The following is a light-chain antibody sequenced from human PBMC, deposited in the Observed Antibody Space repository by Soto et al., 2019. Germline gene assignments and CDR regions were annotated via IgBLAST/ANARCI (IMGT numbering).Light chain of an antibody. J-gene: IGKJ1*01. Sequence: EIVLTQSPGTLSLSPGERATLSCRASQSVSSSYLAWYQQKPGQAPRLLIYGASSRATGIPDRFSGSGSGTDFTLTISRLEPEDFAVYYCQQYGTSRTFGQGPRWIS. CDR3: QQYGTSRT. CDR1: QSVSSSY. V-gene: IGKV3-20*01. CDR2: GAS.